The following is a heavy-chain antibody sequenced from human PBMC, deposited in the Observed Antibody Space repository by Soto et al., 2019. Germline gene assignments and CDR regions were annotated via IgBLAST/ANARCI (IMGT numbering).Heavy chain of an antibody. V-gene: IGHV3-72*01. CDR1: GFTFSDHY. D-gene: IGHD1-1*01. Sequence: GGSLRLSCAASGFTFSDHYMDWVRQAPGKGLEWVGRTRDKGNTYTTEYAASVEGRFTISRDDSRNSLYLQMSSLKTEDTAVYFCARVATWSWKVPDYWGQGTLVTVSS. CDR3: ARVATWSWKVPDY. J-gene: IGHJ4*02. CDR2: TRDKGNTYTT.